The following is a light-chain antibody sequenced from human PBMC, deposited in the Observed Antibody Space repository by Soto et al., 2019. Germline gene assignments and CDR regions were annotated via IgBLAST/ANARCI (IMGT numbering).Light chain of an antibody. J-gene: IGKJ4*01. V-gene: IGKV3-20*01. CDR1: QSVSSSY. CDR2: GAS. CDR3: HQYYDVPLT. Sequence: EIVLTQSPGTLSLSPGERATLSCRASQSVSSSYLAWYQQKPGQAPRLLIYGASSRATGIPDRFSGSGSGTDFTLTINSLQAEDVAVYYCHQYYDVPLTFGGGTKVELK.